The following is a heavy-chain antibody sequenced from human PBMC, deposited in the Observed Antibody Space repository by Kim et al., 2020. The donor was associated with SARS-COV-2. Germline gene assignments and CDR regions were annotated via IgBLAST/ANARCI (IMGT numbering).Heavy chain of an antibody. Sequence: GGSLRLSCAASGFTVSSNYMSWVRQAPGKGLEWVSVIYSGGSTYYADSAKGRFTISRDNSKNTLYLQMNSLRAEDTAVYYCAAGIAAAGTLVLDYWGQGTLVTVSS. J-gene: IGHJ4*02. CDR3: AAGIAAAGTLVLDY. D-gene: IGHD6-13*01. CDR1: GFTVSSNY. CDR2: IYSGGST. V-gene: IGHV3-53*01.